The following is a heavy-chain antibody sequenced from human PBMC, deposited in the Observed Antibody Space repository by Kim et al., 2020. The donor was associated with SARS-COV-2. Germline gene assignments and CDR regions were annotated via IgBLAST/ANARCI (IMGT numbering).Heavy chain of an antibody. Sequence: GESLKISCKGSGYSFTSYWIGWVRQMPGKGLEWMGIIYPGDSDTRYSPSFQGQVTISADKSISTAYLQWSSLKASDTAMYYCARLEGISARPFYYYYGMDVWGQGTTVTVSS. CDR2: IYPGDSDT. J-gene: IGHJ6*02. V-gene: IGHV5-51*01. CDR3: ARLEGISARPFYYYYGMDV. CDR1: GYSFTSYW. D-gene: IGHD6-6*01.